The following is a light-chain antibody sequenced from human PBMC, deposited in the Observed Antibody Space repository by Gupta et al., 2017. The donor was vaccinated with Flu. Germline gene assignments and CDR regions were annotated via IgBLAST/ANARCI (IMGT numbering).Light chain of an antibody. CDR1: QSISSW. V-gene: IGKV1-5*03. J-gene: IGKJ2*01. CDR2: KAS. CDR3: QQYNSYHT. Sequence: VGDRVTIACRASQSISSWLAWYQQKPGKAPKLLIYKASSVESVVPSRFSGSGSGTEFTLTISSLQPDDFATYYCQQYNSYHTFGQGTKLEIK.